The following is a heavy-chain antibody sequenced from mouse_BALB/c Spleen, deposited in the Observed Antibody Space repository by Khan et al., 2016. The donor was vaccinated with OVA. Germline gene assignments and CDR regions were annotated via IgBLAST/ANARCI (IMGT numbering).Heavy chain of an antibody. CDR3: ARDGSRYNYAMDY. Sequence: EVELVESGPGLVKPSQSLSLTCTVTGYSITSDYAWNWIRQFPGNKLEWMGYISSSGSTNYNPALKSRIFINRDTSKNQFFLQLNSVTTEDTATYYCARDGSRYNYAMDYWGQGTSVTVSS. V-gene: IGHV3-2*02. CDR1: GYSITSDYA. J-gene: IGHJ4*01. D-gene: IGHD2-3*01. CDR2: ISSSGST.